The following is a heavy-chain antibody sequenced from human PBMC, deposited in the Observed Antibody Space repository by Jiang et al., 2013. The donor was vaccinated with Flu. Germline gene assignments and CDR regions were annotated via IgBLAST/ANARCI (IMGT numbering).Heavy chain of an antibody. CDR1: GVSMKSDGFY. CDR2: IYHTGSA. CDR3: ARDSADRAFDY. J-gene: IGHJ4*02. Sequence: PGLVKPSQTLSLICTVSGVSMKSDGFYWSWVRQHPGKGLEWIGYIYHTGSAFYNPSLKSRPIISVDTSKNQYSLKLTSVTAADTAVYYCARDSADRAFDYWGQGSLVTVSS. D-gene: IGHD3-22*01. V-gene: IGHV4-31*03.